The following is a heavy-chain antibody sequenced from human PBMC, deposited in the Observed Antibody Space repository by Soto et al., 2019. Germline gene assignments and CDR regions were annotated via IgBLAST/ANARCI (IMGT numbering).Heavy chain of an antibody. Sequence: GASVKVSCKASGYTFTSYDINWVRQATGQGLEWMGWMNPNSGNTGYAQKFQGRVTMTRNTSISTAYMELSSLRSEDTAVYYCARGLIAARRGEYYYMAVWGKGTTVTVSS. D-gene: IGHD6-6*01. CDR3: ARGLIAARRGEYYYMAV. CDR2: MNPNSGNT. J-gene: IGHJ6*03. V-gene: IGHV1-8*01. CDR1: GYTFTSYD.